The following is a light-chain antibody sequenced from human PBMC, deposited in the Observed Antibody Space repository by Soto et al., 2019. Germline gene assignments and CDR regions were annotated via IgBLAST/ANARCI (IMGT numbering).Light chain of an antibody. CDR1: SSDVGGYNY. CDR2: EVS. Sequence: QSALTQPASVSGSPGQSITISCTGTSSDVGGYNYVSWYQQHPGKAPKLMIYEVSNRPSGVSNRFSGSKSGNTASLTISGLQAEDEADYYGSSYTSSSTLGGVVFGGGTQLIVL. V-gene: IGLV2-14*01. CDR3: SSYTSSSTLGGVV. J-gene: IGLJ2*01.